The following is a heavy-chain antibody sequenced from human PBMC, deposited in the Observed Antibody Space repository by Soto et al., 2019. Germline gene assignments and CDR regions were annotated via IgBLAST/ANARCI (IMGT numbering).Heavy chain of an antibody. V-gene: IGHV7-4-1*01. Sequence: SVKVSCKASGYTFTSYAMNWVRQAPGQGLEWMGWINTNTGNPTYAQGFTGRFVFSLDTSVSTAYLQICSLKAEDTAVYYCARGSAIAVAAYYYYYGMDVWGQGXTVTVYS. D-gene: IGHD6-19*01. J-gene: IGHJ6*02. CDR1: GYTFTSYA. CDR2: INTNTGNP. CDR3: ARGSAIAVAAYYYYYGMDV.